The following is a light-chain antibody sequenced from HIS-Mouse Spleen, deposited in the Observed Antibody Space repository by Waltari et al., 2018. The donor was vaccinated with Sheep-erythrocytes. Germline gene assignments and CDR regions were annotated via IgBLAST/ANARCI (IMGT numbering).Light chain of an antibody. CDR3: YSTDSSGNHWV. J-gene: IGLJ3*02. Sequence: SYELTQPPSVSVSPGQTARSTCPGDALPKKYAYWYQQKSGQAPVLVIYEDSKRPPGSPGRFSGSTSGTMATLTISGAQVEDEADYYCYSTDSSGNHWVFGGGTKLTVL. CDR1: ALPKKY. CDR2: EDS. V-gene: IGLV3-10*01.